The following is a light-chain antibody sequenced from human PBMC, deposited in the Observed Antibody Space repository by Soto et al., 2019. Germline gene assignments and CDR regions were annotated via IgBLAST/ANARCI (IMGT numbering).Light chain of an antibody. CDR3: QQYGNSPQT. Sequence: VVLTQSPGTLSFSPGERATLSCRATQSVGSNYLTWYQQKPGQAPRLLIYAASSRATGIPDRFSGSGSGTDFTLTISRLEPEDFAVYYCQQYGNSPQTFGQGTKVDIK. CDR1: QSVGSNY. J-gene: IGKJ1*01. V-gene: IGKV3-20*01. CDR2: AAS.